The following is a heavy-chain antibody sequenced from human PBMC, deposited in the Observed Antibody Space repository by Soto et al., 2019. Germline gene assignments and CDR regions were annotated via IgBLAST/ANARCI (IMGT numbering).Heavy chain of an antibody. D-gene: IGHD4-17*01. Sequence: QVPLVQSGAEVKKPGASVKVSCKASGYTFTSYAMHWVRQAPGQRLEWLGWINAGNGNTKYSQKFQGRVTITRDTSASAAYMELSSVRSDDTAVYYCARDHLRYGGNQYYYYYGMDVWGQGTTVTDSS. V-gene: IGHV1-3*01. CDR1: GYTFTSYA. CDR3: ARDHLRYGGNQYYYYYGMDV. CDR2: INAGNGNT. J-gene: IGHJ6*02.